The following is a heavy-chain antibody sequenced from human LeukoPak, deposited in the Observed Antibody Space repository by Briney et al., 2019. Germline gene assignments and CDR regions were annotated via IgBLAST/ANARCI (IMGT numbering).Heavy chain of an antibody. J-gene: IGHJ4*02. CDR2: IYYSGST. Sequence: TSETLSLTCTVSGGSISSGDYYWSWIRQPPGKGLEWIGYIYYSGSTYYNPSLKSRVTISVDTSKNQFSLKLSSVTAADTAVYYCARGDSGSFSQFDCWGQGTLVTVSS. CDR3: ARGDSGSFSQFDC. V-gene: IGHV4-30-4*01. CDR1: GGSISSGDYY. D-gene: IGHD1-26*01.